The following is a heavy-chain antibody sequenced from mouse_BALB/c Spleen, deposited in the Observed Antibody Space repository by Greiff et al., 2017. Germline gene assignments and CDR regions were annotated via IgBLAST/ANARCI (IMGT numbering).Heavy chain of an antibody. D-gene: IGHD3-3*01. CDR1: GYAFSSYW. V-gene: IGHV1-80*01. J-gene: IGHJ4*01. Sequence: VQLVESGAELVRPGSSVKISCKASGYAFSSYWMNWVKQRPGQGLEWIGQIYPGDGDTNYNGKFKGKATLTADKSSSTAYMQLSSLTSEDSAVYYCTRRDTGDAMDYWGQGTSVTVSS. CDR3: TRRDTGDAMDY. CDR2: IYPGDGDT.